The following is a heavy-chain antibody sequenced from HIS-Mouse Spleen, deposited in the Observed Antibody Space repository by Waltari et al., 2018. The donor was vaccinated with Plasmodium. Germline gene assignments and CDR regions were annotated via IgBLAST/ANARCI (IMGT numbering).Heavy chain of an antibody. V-gene: IGHV3-7*01. J-gene: IGHJ2*01. CDR3: ASSWYWYFDL. CDR2: IKQDGSEK. D-gene: IGHD6-13*01. Sequence: EVQLVESGGGLVQPGGSLRLSCAPSGFTFCSYWMSWVRQAPGKGLEWVANIKQDGSEKYYVDAVKGRFTISRDNAKNSLYLQMNSLRAEDTAVYYCASSWYWYFDLWGRGTLVTVSS. CDR1: GFTFCSYW.